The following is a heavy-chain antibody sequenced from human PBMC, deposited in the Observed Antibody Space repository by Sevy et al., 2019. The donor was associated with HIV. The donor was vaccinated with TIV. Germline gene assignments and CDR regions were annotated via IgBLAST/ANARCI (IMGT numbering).Heavy chain of an antibody. CDR2: ISGSGGST. Sequence: GGSLRLSSAASGFTFSSYAMSWVRQAPGKGLEWVSAISGSGGSTYYADSVKGRFTISRDNSKNTLYLQMNSLRAEDTAVYYCAKDGLRGNIVAFDYWGQGTLVTVSS. V-gene: IGHV3-23*01. CDR1: GFTFSSYA. D-gene: IGHD5-12*01. CDR3: AKDGLRGNIVAFDY. J-gene: IGHJ4*02.